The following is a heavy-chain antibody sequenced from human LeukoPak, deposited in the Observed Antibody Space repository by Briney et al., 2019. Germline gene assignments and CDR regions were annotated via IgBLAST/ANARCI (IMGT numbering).Heavy chain of an antibody. CDR1: GFTFSSYG. CDR2: IYYSGST. J-gene: IGHJ6*03. Sequence: GSLRLSCAASGFTFSSYGMSWIRQPPGKGLEWIGSIYYSGSTYYNPSLKSRVTISVDTSKNQFSLKLSSVTAADTAVYYCARYGRDTIYYYYMDVWGKGTTVTISS. CDR3: ARYGRDTIYYYYMDV. V-gene: IGHV4-39*01. D-gene: IGHD2-21*01.